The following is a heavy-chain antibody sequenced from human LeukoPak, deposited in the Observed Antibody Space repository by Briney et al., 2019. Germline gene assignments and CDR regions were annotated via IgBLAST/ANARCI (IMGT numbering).Heavy chain of an antibody. V-gene: IGHV3-21*01. Sequence: GGSLRLSCAASGFTFSSYSMNWVRQAPGKGLEWVSSISSSSSYIYYADSVKGRFTISRDNAKNSLYLQMNSLRAEDTAVYYCARATDYYGSGSYLDYWGRGTLVTVSS. CDR3: ARATDYYGSGSYLDY. CDR2: ISSSSSYI. J-gene: IGHJ4*02. D-gene: IGHD3-10*01. CDR1: GFTFSSYS.